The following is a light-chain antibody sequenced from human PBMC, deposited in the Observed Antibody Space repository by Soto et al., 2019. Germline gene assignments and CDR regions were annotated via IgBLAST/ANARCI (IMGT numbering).Light chain of an antibody. CDR2: EVS. J-gene: IGLJ2*01. CDR3: SSYTSSSSVV. Sequence: QSVLTQPPSVSAAPGQNVTISCSGSYSNIGNNYVSWYQQLPGTAPKLMIYEVSNRPSGVSNRFSGSKSGNTASLTISGLQAEDEADYYCSSYTSSSSVVFGGGTKLTVL. CDR1: YSNIGNNY. V-gene: IGLV2-14*01.